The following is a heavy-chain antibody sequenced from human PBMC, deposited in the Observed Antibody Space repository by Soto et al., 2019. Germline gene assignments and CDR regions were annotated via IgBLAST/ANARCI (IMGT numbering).Heavy chain of an antibody. D-gene: IGHD2-21*01. V-gene: IGHV1-3*01. J-gene: IGHJ4*02. CDR3: ARDLAYGIPDY. CDR2: INAGNGNT. Sequence: QVQLVQSGAEVKKPGASVKVSCKASGYTFTRYAMHWVRQAPGQRLEWMGWINAGNGNTKYSQKFQGRVTITRDTSASTAYMELSSLRSEDTAVYYCARDLAYGIPDYWGQGTLVTVSS. CDR1: GYTFTRYA.